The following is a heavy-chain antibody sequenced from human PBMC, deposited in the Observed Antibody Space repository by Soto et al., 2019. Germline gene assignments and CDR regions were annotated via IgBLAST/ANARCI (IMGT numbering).Heavy chain of an antibody. Sequence: PGGSLRLSCAASEFTFSSYAMSWVRQAPGKGLEWVSGISGSGGSTYYADSVKGRFTISRDNSKNMLYLQWSSLKASDTAMYYCARTAAAGKYYYGVDVWGQGTTVTVSS. D-gene: IGHD6-13*01. V-gene: IGHV3-23*01. CDR2: ISGSGGST. J-gene: IGHJ6*02. CDR1: EFTFSSYA. CDR3: ARTAAAGKYYYGVDV.